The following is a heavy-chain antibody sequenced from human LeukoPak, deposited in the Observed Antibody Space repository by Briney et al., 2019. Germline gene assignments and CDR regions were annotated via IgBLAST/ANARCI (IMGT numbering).Heavy chain of an antibody. CDR2: INPNSDGT. J-gene: IGHJ5*02. CDR3: ARERGNYDILTDYYEGNGFDP. Sequence: SVKVSCKASGYTFTDCYVHWVREAPGQGLGCMGWINPNSDGTNYAQKFQGTVTMTRDTSISTAYMELTRLRSDDTAVYYCARERGNYDILTDYYEGNGFDPWGQGTLVTVSS. D-gene: IGHD3-9*01. V-gene: IGHV1-2*02. CDR1: GYTFTDCY.